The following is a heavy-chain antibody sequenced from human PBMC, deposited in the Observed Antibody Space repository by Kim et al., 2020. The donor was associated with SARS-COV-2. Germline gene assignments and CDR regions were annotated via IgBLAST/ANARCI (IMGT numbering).Heavy chain of an antibody. CDR3: SRVARPQRNNAMDV. CDR2: ISGSSSTI. CDR1: GFTFSYYD. D-gene: IGHD3-3*02. V-gene: IGHV3-21*01. J-gene: IGHJ6*02. Sequence: GGSLRLSCTASGFTFSYYDMNWVRQAPGKGLEWVSSISGSSSTIYYADSLEGRFTIARDNAKNSLYLQMNSLRADDTAIYYCSRVARPQRNNAMDVWGQG.